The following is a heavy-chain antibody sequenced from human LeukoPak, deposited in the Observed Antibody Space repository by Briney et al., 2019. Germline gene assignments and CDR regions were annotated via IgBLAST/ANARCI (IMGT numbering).Heavy chain of an antibody. CDR2: ISAYNGNT. CDR3: ARVPAGNYYGMDV. J-gene: IGHJ6*02. CDR1: GYTFTSYG. V-gene: IGHV1-18*01. Sequence: ASVKVSCKAPGYTFTSYGISWVRQAPGQGLEWIGWISAYNGNTNYAQKLQGRVTMTTDTSTSTAYMELRSLRSDDTAVYYCARVPAGNYYGMDVWGQGTTVTVSS.